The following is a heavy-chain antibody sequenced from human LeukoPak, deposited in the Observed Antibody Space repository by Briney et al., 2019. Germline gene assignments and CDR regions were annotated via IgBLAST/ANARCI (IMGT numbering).Heavy chain of an antibody. CDR1: GFIVRSNH. V-gene: IGHV3-66*01. D-gene: IGHD6-13*01. J-gene: IGHJ6*03. CDR3: AKAAAGGNYYYYMDV. Sequence: GGSLRLTCAAFGFIVRSNHINWVRQAPGMGLEWVSITYSGETTYYADSVRGRFIISRDDSKNTLSLEMNDLRVEDTAVYYCAKAAAGGNYYYYMDVWGKGTTVTISS. CDR2: TYSGETT.